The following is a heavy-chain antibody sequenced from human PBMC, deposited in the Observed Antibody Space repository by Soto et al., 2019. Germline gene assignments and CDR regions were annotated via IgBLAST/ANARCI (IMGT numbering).Heavy chain of an antibody. D-gene: IGHD5-12*01. J-gene: IGHJ4*01. CDR2: IIPTIGTT. Sequence: SVKVSCKASGDTFTIFAISWVRQAPGQGLEWMGGIIPTIGTTNYAQRFQGRITITGDESTVTAYMELSSLKSEDTAVYYCARDLGSGYDPGDYWGQ. CDR3: ARDLGSGYDPGDY. CDR1: GDTFTIFA. V-gene: IGHV1-69*13.